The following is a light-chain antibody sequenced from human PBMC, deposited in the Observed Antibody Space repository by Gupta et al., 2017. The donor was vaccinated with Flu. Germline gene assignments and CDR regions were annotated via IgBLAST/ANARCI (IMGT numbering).Light chain of an antibody. CDR2: DTS. CDR1: QSVSTN. V-gene: IGKV3-11*01. CDR3: QHRGNWPPDAT. Sequence: EIVLTQSPATLSLSPGERATLSCRASQSVSTNLGWYQQKPGRAPRLLIYDTSTRATGIPARFSGSGSGTEFTLTISSLEPEDFELYYCQHRGNWPPDATFGQGTKLEIK. J-gene: IGKJ2*01.